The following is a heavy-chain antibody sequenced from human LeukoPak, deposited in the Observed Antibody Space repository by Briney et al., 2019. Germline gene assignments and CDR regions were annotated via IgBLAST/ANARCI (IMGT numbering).Heavy chain of an antibody. J-gene: IGHJ4*02. V-gene: IGHV3-30-3*01. CDR3: VRDKKWLLLGY. D-gene: IGHD3-22*01. Sequence: GGSLRLSCAASGFTFNRHAMHWVRQAPGKGLEWVAVISFNGINKHYADPVKGRFTVSRDDSENTLYLQMNSLRPEDTAVYYCVRDKKWLLLGYWGQGTLVTVSS. CDR1: GFTFNRHA. CDR2: ISFNGINK.